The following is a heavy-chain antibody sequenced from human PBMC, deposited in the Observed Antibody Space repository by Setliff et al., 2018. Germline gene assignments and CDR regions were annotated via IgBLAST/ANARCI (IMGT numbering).Heavy chain of an antibody. CDR3: ARDTGYCSGGNCYSMEDY. CDR1: GYTFTGYY. V-gene: IGHV1-2*02. J-gene: IGHJ4*02. D-gene: IGHD2-15*01. CDR2: INPNSGGT. Sequence: GASVKVSCKASGYTFTGYYMHWVRQAPGQGLEWMGWINPNSGGTGYAQKFQGRVTMTRNTSISTAYMELSSLRSEDTAVYYCARDTGYCSGGNCYSMEDYWGQGTLVTVSS.